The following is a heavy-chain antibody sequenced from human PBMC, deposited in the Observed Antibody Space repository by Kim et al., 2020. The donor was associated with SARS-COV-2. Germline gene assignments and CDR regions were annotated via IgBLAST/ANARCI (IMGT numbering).Heavy chain of an antibody. CDR2: IDTDGSIT. Sequence: GGSLRLSCAASGFAFSPYWMPWVRQVPGQGLMWVSQIDTDGSITTYAEAVLGRFSISRDNAKNTLYLQMNSLRVEDTAIYYCIRDNIQPGDLWGQGVMVTVSS. CDR1: GFAFSPYW. CDR3: IRDNIQPGDL. J-gene: IGHJ4*02. D-gene: IGHD3-16*01. V-gene: IGHV3-74*01.